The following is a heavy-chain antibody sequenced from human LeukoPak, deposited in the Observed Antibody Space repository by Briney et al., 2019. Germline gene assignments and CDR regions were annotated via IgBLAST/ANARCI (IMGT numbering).Heavy chain of an antibody. CDR3: ARGGSSGYDWGTFDY. Sequence: GRSLRLSCAASGFTFSSYAMHWVRQAPGKGLEWVAVISYDGSNKYYAGSVKGRFTISRDNAKNSLYLQMNSLRAEDTAVYYCARGGSSGYDWGTFDYWGQGTLVTVSS. D-gene: IGHD5-12*01. V-gene: IGHV3-30-3*01. J-gene: IGHJ4*02. CDR1: GFTFSSYA. CDR2: ISYDGSNK.